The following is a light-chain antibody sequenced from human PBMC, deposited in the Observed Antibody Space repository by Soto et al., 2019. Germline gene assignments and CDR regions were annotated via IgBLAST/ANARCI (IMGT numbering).Light chain of an antibody. CDR1: QNIRNL. CDR3: QQVNSYPQT. CDR2: DAS. Sequence: DIQLTQSPSTLSAAVGDSVTITCRASQNIRNLLAWYQQKPGKAPKPLIYDASTLKTGVPSRFSGSGSGSEFNFTITGLQPDDFATYYCQQVNSYPQTFGQGTRLEIK. J-gene: IGKJ5*01. V-gene: IGKV1-5*01.